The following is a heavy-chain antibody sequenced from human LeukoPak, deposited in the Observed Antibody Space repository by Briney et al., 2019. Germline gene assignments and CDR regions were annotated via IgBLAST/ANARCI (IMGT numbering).Heavy chain of an antibody. D-gene: IGHD3-22*01. CDR1: GFTFSSYW. Sequence: GGSLRLSCAASGFTFSSYWVHWVRQAPGKGLVWVSRINTDGSSTSYADSVKGRFTISRDNAKNSLYLQMNSLRADDTAVYYCARDPDYYDTSGSVWGQGTLVTVSS. CDR3: ARDPDYYDTSGSV. J-gene: IGHJ4*02. CDR2: INTDGSST. V-gene: IGHV3-74*01.